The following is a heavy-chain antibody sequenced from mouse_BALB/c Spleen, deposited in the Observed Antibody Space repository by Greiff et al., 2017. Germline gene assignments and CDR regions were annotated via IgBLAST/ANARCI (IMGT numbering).Heavy chain of an antibody. Sequence: VMLVESGPGLVAPSQSLSITCTVSGFSLTGYGVNWVRQPPGKGLEWLGMIWGDGSTDYNSALKSRLSISKDNSKSQVFLKMNSLQTDDTARYYCAREDGSSSWYFDVWGAGTTVTVSS. V-gene: IGHV2-6-7*01. CDR3: AREDGSSSWYFDV. CDR2: IWGDGST. J-gene: IGHJ1*01. CDR1: GFSLTGYG. D-gene: IGHD1-1*01.